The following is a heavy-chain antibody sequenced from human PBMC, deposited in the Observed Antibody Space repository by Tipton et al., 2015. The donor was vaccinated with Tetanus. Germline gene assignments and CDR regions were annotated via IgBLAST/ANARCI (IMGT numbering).Heavy chain of an antibody. Sequence: TLSLTCTVSGDSISTGGYSWRWIRQPPGQGLEWIGYISHGGQTYYSPSLEGRATISRDRSNNPFSLRLTSVTAADTAVYYCARTGMVTDERSKFDSWGQGSLVPVSS. D-gene: IGHD2-21*02. CDR3: ARTGMVTDERSKFDS. J-gene: IGHJ4*02. V-gene: IGHV4-30-2*01. CDR2: ISHGGQT. CDR1: GDSISTGGYS.